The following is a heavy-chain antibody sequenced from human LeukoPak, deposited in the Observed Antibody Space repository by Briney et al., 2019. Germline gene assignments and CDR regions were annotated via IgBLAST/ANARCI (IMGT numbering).Heavy chain of an antibody. CDR1: GFTFSSYS. CDR3: AIIGYNWRLDY. D-gene: IGHD1-1*01. Sequence: RGSLRLSCAASGFTFSSYSMNWVRQAPGKGLEWVSYISSSSSTIYYADSVKGRFTISRDNAKNSLYLQMNSLGAEDTAIYYCAIIGYNWRLDYWGQGILVTVSS. CDR2: ISSSSSTI. J-gene: IGHJ4*02. V-gene: IGHV3-48*04.